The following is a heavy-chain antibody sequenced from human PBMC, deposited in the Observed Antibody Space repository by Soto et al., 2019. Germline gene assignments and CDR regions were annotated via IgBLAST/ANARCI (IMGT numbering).Heavy chain of an antibody. CDR2: ISGSGGST. CDR1: GFTFSSYA. CDR3: AKVLAAGTIEKD. Sequence: GGSLRLSCAASGFTFSSYAMSWVRQAPGKGLEWVSAISGSGGSTYYADSVKGRFTISRDDSKNTLYLQMNSLRAEDTAVYYCAKVLAAGTIEKDWGQGTLVTVSS. V-gene: IGHV3-23*01. D-gene: IGHD6-13*01. J-gene: IGHJ4*02.